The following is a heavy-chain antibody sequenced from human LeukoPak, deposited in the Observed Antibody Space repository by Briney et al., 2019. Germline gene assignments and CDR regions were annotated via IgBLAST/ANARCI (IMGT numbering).Heavy chain of an antibody. Sequence: GGSLRLSCAASGFTVSSYSMNWVRQAPGKGLEWVSYISSSSSTIYYADSVKGRFTISRDNAKNSLYLQMNRLRAEDTAVYYCASAGSSGSYYRRNPYYFDYWGQGTLVTVSS. D-gene: IGHD3-10*01. V-gene: IGHV3-48*04. J-gene: IGHJ4*02. CDR1: GFTVSSYS. CDR2: ISSSSSTI. CDR3: ASAGSSGSYYRRNPYYFDY.